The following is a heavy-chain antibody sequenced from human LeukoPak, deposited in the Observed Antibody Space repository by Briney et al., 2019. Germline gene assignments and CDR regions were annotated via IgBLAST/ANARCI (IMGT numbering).Heavy chain of an antibody. D-gene: IGHD3-10*01. J-gene: IGHJ4*02. CDR2: IYSGGST. Sequence: GGSLRLSCAASGFTFSSYAMSWVRQAPGKGLEWVSVIYSGGSTYYADSVKGRFTISRDNSKNTLYLQMNSLRAEDTAVYYCARGESVWFGEFPAYYFDYWGQGTLVTVSS. CDR3: ARGESVWFGEFPAYYFDY. CDR1: GFTFSSYA. V-gene: IGHV3-66*01.